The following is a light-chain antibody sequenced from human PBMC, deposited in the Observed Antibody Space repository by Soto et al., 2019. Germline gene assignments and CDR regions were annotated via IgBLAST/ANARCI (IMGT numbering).Light chain of an antibody. Sequence: EIVLTQSPGTLSLSPGERATLSCRASQSVSTSYLAWYQQKVGQAPRLLIFGASSRATGIPDRFSGSGSGKDFTLNIRRLEPEDFAAYYCHQYGGSPMHTFGQGTRLEIK. J-gene: IGKJ5*01. CDR3: HQYGGSPMHT. CDR2: GAS. CDR1: QSVSTSY. V-gene: IGKV3-20*01.